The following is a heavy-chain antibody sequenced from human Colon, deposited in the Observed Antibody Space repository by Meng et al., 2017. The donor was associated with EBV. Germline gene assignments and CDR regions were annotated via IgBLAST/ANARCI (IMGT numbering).Heavy chain of an antibody. V-gene: IGHV4-39*07. J-gene: IGHJ4*02. CDR3: ARERGGVTRDFDS. D-gene: IGHD3-16*01. CDR1: GDSITTKCYY. Sequence: LQLPESGPGLLKPSETLALTCSVSGDSITTKCYYWGWIRQSPGKGLEWIGSIFYSGNTYFNPSLKTRVTISVDTSKNQFSLKLSSVTAADTAIYYCARERGGVTRDFDSWGQGALVTVSS. CDR2: IFYSGNT.